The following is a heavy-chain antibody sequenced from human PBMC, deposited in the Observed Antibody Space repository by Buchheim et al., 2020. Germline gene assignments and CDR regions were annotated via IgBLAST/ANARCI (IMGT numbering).Heavy chain of an antibody. CDR3: AKDLKRGSGSSYYYYYGMDV. CDR2: IWYDGSNK. V-gene: IGHV3-30*18. J-gene: IGHJ6*02. Sequence: QVQLVESGGGVVQPGRSLRLSCAASGFTFSSYGMHWVRQAPGKGLEWVAVIWYDGSNKYYADSVKGRFTISRDNSKNTLYLQMNSLRAEDTAVYYCAKDLKRGSGSSYYYYYGMDVWGQGTT. D-gene: IGHD3-10*01. CDR1: GFTFSSYG.